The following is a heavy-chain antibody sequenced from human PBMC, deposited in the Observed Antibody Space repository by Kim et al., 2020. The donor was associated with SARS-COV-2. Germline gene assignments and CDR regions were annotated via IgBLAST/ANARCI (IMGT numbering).Heavy chain of an antibody. CDR3: ARGGKSARPDY. D-gene: IGHD6-6*01. CDR2: IWYDGSNK. Sequence: GGSLRLSCAASGFDFGGNAMHWVRQAPGKGLEWLAIIWYDGSNKYYADSVKGRFTISRDNAKNTVYMDMNSLRVDDTAVYYCARGGKSARPDYWGQGILVTVSS. V-gene: IGHV3-33*01. CDR1: GFDFGGNA. J-gene: IGHJ4*02.